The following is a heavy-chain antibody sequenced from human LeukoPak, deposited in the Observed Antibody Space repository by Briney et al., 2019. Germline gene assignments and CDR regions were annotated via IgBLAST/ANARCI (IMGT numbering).Heavy chain of an antibody. D-gene: IGHD3-10*01. CDR3: ARVKETLWFGELYYFDY. Sequence: SETLSLTCIVSGGSISSYYWSWIRQPPGKGLEWIGYIYHSGSTNYNPSLKSRVTISVDTSKNQFSLKLSSVTAADTAVYYCARVKETLWFGELYYFDYWGQGTLVTASS. CDR1: GGSISSYY. V-gene: IGHV4-59*01. CDR2: IYHSGST. J-gene: IGHJ4*02.